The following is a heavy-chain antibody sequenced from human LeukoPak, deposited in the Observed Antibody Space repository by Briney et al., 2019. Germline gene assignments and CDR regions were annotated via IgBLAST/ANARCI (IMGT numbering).Heavy chain of an antibody. V-gene: IGHV3-64*01. CDR1: GFTLSSYA. CDR2: ISSNGGST. J-gene: IGHJ4*02. CDR3: ARSKAGIMGATPLLPTFDY. Sequence: GGSLRLSCAASGFTLSSYAMHWVRQAPGKGLEYVSAISSNGGSTYYANSVKGRFTISRDNSKNTLYLQMGSLRAEDMAVYYCARSKAGIMGATPLLPTFDYWGQGTLVTVSS. D-gene: IGHD1-26*01.